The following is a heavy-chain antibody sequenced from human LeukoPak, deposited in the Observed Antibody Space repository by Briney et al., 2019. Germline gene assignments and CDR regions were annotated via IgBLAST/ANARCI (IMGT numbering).Heavy chain of an antibody. V-gene: IGHV3-23*01. J-gene: IGHJ5*02. CDR1: GFTFSSYA. CDR3: AKKYSTGLDP. CDR2: ISGSGGST. Sequence: SGGSLRLSCAASGFTFSSYAMSWVRQAPGKGLEWVSDISGSGGSTYYADSVKGRFTISRDNSKNTLYLQMNSLRGEDTALYYCAKKYSTGLDPWGQGTLVTVSS. D-gene: IGHD1-26*01.